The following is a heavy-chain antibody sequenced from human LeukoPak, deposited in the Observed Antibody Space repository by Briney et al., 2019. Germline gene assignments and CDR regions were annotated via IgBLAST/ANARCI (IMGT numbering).Heavy chain of an antibody. CDR3: ARDRGGYTYSHDY. D-gene: IGHD5-18*01. CDR2: VHYSGTT. Sequence: SETLSLTCTVSDGSITNNDWSWVRQTPGKGLEFIGYVHYSGTTNYNPSLRSRVTISIDTSRKHFFLKLKSVTAADTAVYYCARDRGGYTYSHDYWGQGTLVTVSS. J-gene: IGHJ4*02. V-gene: IGHV4-59*01. CDR1: DGSITNND.